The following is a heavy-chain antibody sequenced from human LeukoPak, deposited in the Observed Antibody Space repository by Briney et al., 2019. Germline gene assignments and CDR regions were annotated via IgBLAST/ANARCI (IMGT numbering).Heavy chain of an antibody. CDR2: IYNTGSS. V-gene: IGHV4-4*07. CDR1: SGSISGYY. Sequence: PSETLSLTCTVSSGSISGYYLTWIRQPAGKGLEWIGRIYNTGSSTYNPSLKSRVTMSVDTSKKHFSLKLSSVTAADTAVYYCARAVTSDALDIWGQGTMVIVSS. J-gene: IGHJ3*02. CDR3: ARAVTSDALDI. D-gene: IGHD4-17*01.